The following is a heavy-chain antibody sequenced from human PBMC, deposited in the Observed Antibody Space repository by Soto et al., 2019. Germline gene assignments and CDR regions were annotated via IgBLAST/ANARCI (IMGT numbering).Heavy chain of an antibody. J-gene: IGHJ6*02. V-gene: IGHV1-18*01. D-gene: IGHD3-22*01. CDR3: ARDTYYYDSSGYQAKYYGMDV. CDR2: ISAYNGNT. CDR1: GYTFTSYG. Sequence: ASVKVSCKASGYTFTSYGISWVRQAPGQGLEWMGWISAYNGNTNYAQKLQGRVTMTSDTSTSTAYMELRSLRSDDTAVYYRARDTYYYDSSGYQAKYYGMDVWGQGTTVTVSS.